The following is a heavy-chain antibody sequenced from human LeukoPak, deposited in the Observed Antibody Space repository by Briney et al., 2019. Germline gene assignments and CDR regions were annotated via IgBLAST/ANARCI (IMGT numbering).Heavy chain of an antibody. CDR1: GDSFGSYP. CDR3: ARDLYCTHGICYSPGAFDL. CDR2: IIPFLGTT. J-gene: IGHJ3*01. D-gene: IGHD2-8*01. Sequence: GASVKVSCKSSGDSFGSYPFSWVRLPPGQGLGWMGVIIPFLGTTKYAQKFEGRVTITTDESTSTAYMELSSLRSEDTAVYYCARDLYCTHGICYSPGAFDLWGQGTMVTVSS. V-gene: IGHV1-69*16.